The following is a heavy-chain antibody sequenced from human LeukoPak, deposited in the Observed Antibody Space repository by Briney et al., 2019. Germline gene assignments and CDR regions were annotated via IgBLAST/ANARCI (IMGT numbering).Heavy chain of an antibody. CDR3: ARHTGGNSYYYYYYMDV. V-gene: IGHV5-51*01. Sequence: GESLKISCEGSGYSFTSYWIGWVRQMPGKGLEWVGIIYPGDSDTRYSPSFQGQVTISADKSISTAYLQWSSLKASDTAMYYCARHTGGNSYYYYYYMDVWGKGTTVTVSS. D-gene: IGHD4-23*01. J-gene: IGHJ6*03. CDR1: GYSFTSYW. CDR2: IYPGDSDT.